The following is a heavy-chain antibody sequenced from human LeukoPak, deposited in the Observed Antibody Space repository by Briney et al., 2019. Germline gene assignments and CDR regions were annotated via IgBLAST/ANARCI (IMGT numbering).Heavy chain of an antibody. CDR1: GGSISSGGYY. Sequence: SETLSLTCTVSGGSISSGGYYWSWIRQPPGKGLEWIGYIYYSGSTYYNPSLKSRVTISVDTSKNQFSLKLSSVTAADTAVYYCARDTVTTDGLDYWGQGTLVTVSS. V-gene: IGHV4-30-4*01. CDR2: IYYSGST. CDR3: ARDTVTTDGLDY. D-gene: IGHD4-17*01. J-gene: IGHJ4*02.